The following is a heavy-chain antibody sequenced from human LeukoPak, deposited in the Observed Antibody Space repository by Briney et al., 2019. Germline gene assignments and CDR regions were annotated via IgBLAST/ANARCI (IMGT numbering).Heavy chain of an antibody. D-gene: IGHD2-2*03. CDR3: ARVGYCSSTSCPAHAFDI. CDR2: IYSGGST. V-gene: IGHV3-66*02. J-gene: IGHJ3*02. Sequence: GGSLRLSCAASGFTVSSNYMSWVRQAPGKGLEWVSVIYSGGSTYYADSVKGRFTISRDNSKNTMYLQMNSLRAEDTAVYYCARVGYCSSTSCPAHAFDIWGQGTMVTVSS. CDR1: GFTVSSNY.